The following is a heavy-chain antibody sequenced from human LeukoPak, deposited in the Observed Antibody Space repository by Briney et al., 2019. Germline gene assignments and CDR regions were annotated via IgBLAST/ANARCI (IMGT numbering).Heavy chain of an antibody. Sequence: SETLSLTCTVSGDSISSYYWSWIRHPPGKGLEWIGYIYYSGSTNYNPSLKSRVTMSVGTSKKQFSLKLSSVTAADTAVYYCASRGYFDWSFDYWGQGTLVTAPS. D-gene: IGHD3-9*01. CDR2: IYYSGST. CDR1: GDSISSYY. CDR3: ASRGYFDWSFDY. J-gene: IGHJ4*02. V-gene: IGHV4-59*08.